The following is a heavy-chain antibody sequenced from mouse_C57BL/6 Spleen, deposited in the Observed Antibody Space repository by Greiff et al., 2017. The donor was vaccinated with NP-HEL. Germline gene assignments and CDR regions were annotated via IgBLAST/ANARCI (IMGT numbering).Heavy chain of an antibody. CDR3: ARLYYGNYAMVY. Sequence: QVQLQQPGAELVMPGASVKLSCKASGYTFTSYWMHWVKQRPGQGLEWIGEIDPSDSYTNYNQKFKGKSTLTVDKSSSTAYMQLRSLTSEDSAVFYCARLYYGNYAMVYWCQGPSVPVSS. J-gene: IGHJ4*01. D-gene: IGHD1-1*01. CDR2: IDPSDSYT. CDR1: GYTFTSYW. V-gene: IGHV1-69*01.